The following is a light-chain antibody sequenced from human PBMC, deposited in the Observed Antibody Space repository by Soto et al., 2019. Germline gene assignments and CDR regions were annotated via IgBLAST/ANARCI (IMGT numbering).Light chain of an antibody. J-gene: IGKJ1*01. CDR3: QQYNSYPRT. V-gene: IGKV1-16*02. CDR2: AAS. Sequence: DIHMTQSPSSLSASVGDRVTITCRASQSLSNCLAWFQQKPGKAPNSLIYAASSLQSGVPSKFSGSGSGTDFTLTISSLQPDDFATYYCQQYNSYPRTFGQGTKVEVK. CDR1: QSLSNC.